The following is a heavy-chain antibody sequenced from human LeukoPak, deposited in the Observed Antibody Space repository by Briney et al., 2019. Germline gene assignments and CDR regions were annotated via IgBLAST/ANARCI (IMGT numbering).Heavy chain of an antibody. CDR1: GGTFSSYA. D-gene: IGHD5-12*01. Sequence: GASVKVSCKASGGTFSSYAISWVRQAPGQELEWMGRIIPIFGTANYAQKFQGRVTITTDESTSTAYMELSSLRSEDTAVYYCARDPPGAWGGYDQYYYYYMDVWGKGTTVTVSS. CDR3: ARDPPGAWGGYDQYYYYYMDV. J-gene: IGHJ6*03. CDR2: IIPIFGTA. V-gene: IGHV1-69*05.